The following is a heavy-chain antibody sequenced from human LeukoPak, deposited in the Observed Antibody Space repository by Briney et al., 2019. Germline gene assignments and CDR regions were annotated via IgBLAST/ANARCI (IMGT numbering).Heavy chain of an antibody. J-gene: IGHJ3*02. V-gene: IGHV4-4*07. CDR2: IYHSGST. CDR3: ARVQSYCGGDCYGAFDI. D-gene: IGHD2-21*01. Sequence: SETLSLTCTVSGGSISSYYWSWIRQPVGKGLEWIGSIYHSGSTYYNPSLKSRVTILVDTSKNKFSLKLSSVTAADTAVYYCARVQSYCGGDCYGAFDIWGQGTMVTVSS. CDR1: GGSISSYY.